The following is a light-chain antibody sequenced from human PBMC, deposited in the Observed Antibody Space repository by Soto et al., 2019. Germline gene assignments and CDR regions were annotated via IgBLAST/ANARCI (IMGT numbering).Light chain of an antibody. CDR2: ETF. J-gene: IGLJ2*01. Sequence: QSVLTQPPSVSAAPGQRVTISCSGRRSNIGKNDVFWYQQHPVTAPKLIIYETFNRPSGIPDRFSGSKSGTSATLGITGLQTGDEPHYYCVAWDSGLTAVVFGGGTKRTVL. CDR3: VAWDSGLTAVV. V-gene: IGLV1-51*01. CDR1: RSNIGKND.